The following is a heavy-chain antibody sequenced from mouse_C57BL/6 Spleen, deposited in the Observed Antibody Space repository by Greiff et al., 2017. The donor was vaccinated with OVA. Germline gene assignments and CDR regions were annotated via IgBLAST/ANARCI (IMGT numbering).Heavy chain of an antibody. CDR3: ARYGNYVDY. V-gene: IGHV1-9*01. CDR1: GYTFTGYW. Sequence: QVQLQQSGAELMKPGASVKLSCKATGYTFTGYWIEWVKQRPGHGLEWIGEILPGSGSTNYNGKFKGKATLTADKSSSTAYMQLSSLTSEDSAVYFCARYGNYVDYWGQGTTLTVSS. CDR2: ILPGSGST. J-gene: IGHJ2*01. D-gene: IGHD2-1*01.